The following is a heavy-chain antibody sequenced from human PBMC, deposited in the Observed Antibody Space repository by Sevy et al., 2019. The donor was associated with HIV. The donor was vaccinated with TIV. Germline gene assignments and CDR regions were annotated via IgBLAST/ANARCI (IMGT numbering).Heavy chain of an antibody. D-gene: IGHD3-22*01. V-gene: IGHV1-24*01. CDR3: ATAREYYSDNSGYLDY. Sequence: ASVKVSCKVSGYTLSELSMHWVREAPEKGLEWMGGFDPEDGEIINAQKFQGRVTMTDDTSTDTAYMELSSLRSEDTALYYYATAREYYSDNSGYLDYWGQGTLVTVSS. J-gene: IGHJ4*02. CDR1: GYTLSELS. CDR2: FDPEDGEI.